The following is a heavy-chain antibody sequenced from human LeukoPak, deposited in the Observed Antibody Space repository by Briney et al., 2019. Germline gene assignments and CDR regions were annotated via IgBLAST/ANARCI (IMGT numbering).Heavy chain of an antibody. D-gene: IGHD3/OR15-3a*01. V-gene: IGHV4-39*01. J-gene: IGHJ4*02. Sequence: SSETLSLTCTASGVSISSSNSYWGWIRQPPGKGLEWIGSIYYSGNTYYNASLKSQVSISIDTSKNQFSLRLTSVTAADTAVYYCARQTGSGLFILPGGQGTLVTVSS. CDR2: IYYSGNT. CDR1: GVSISSSNSY. CDR3: ARQTGSGLFILP.